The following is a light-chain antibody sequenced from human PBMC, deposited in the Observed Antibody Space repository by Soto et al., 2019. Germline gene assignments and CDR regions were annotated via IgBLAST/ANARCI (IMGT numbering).Light chain of an antibody. J-gene: IGKJ4*01. CDR2: AAS. CDR3: QQANSFPRT. Sequence: DIQMTQSPSFVSASVGDRVTITCRASQAVSTWLAWYQQKPGDAPKLLIYAASTLQSGVPSRFSGSGSGTDFTLTIRSLQPEDFATYYRQQANSFPRTFGGGTKVDIK. V-gene: IGKV1-12*01. CDR1: QAVSTW.